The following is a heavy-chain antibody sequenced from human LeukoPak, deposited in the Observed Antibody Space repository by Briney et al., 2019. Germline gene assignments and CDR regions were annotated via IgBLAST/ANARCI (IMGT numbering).Heavy chain of an antibody. V-gene: IGHV1-2*02. CDR2: TNPNSGGT. Sequence: ASVKVSCKASGYTFTSYYMHWVRQAPGQGLEWMGWTNPNSGGTNYAQKFQGRVTMTRDTSISTAYMELSRLRSDDTAVYYCARLPGYYDSSGYLRWGQGTLVTVSS. CDR1: GYTFTSYY. J-gene: IGHJ4*02. D-gene: IGHD3-22*01. CDR3: ARLPGYYDSSGYLR.